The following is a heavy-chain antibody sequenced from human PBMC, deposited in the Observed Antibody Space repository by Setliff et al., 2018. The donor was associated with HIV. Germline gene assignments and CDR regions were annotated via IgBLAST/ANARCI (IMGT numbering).Heavy chain of an antibody. V-gene: IGHV1-8*01. CDR2: MNPNSGNS. Sequence: ASVKVSCKASGYTFTSFDINWVRQATGQSLEWMGWMNPNSGNSGFAQKFQGRVTMTRNSSISTAYMELSSLRFDDTAVYYCTRIRAMVRGVTSYDAFDIWGQGTKVTVSS. J-gene: IGHJ3*02. CDR3: TRIRAMVRGVTSYDAFDI. CDR1: GYTFTSFD. D-gene: IGHD3-10*01.